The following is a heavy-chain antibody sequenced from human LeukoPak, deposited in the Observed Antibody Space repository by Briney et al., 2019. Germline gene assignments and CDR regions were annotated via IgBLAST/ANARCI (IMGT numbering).Heavy chain of an antibody. CDR3: AKDYTPDGLYDIDY. CDR1: GFTFCTYA. D-gene: IGHD3-9*01. J-gene: IGHJ4*02. CDR2: ILGTAGRT. Sequence: GGSLRLSCAASGFTFCTYAMNWVRQTPGKGLDWVSGILGTAGRTYYADPVKGRFTISRANSKNTPSPQMHSMRVEDTAKSYCAKDYTPDGLYDIDYWGQGTQVTVSS. V-gene: IGHV3-23*01.